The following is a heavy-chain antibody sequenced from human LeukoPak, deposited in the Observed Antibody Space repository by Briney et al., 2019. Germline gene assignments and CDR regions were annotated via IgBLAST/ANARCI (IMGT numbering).Heavy chain of an antibody. V-gene: IGHV3-74*01. CDR3: ARHLNYYLDY. CDR2: ISSDGSIT. D-gene: IGHD3-10*01. CDR1: GFTFSTYW. Sequence: GGSLRLSCAASGFTFSTYWMHWIRQAPGKGLVWVSRISSDGSITGYADSVKGRFTISRDNAKNTLYLQMNSLRAEDTAVYYCARHLNYYLDYWGQGTLVTVSS. J-gene: IGHJ4*02.